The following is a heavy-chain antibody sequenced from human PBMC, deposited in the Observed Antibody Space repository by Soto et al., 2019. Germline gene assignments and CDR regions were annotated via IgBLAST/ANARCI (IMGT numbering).Heavy chain of an antibody. CDR3: AVEPANDYGDYRGDGFDP. D-gene: IGHD4-17*01. CDR2: IIPIFGTA. Sequence: QVQLVQSGAEVKKPGASVKVSCKASGGTFSSYAISWVRQAPGQGLEWMGGIIPIFGTANYAQKFQGRVTITADESTSTAYMELSSLRSEDTAVYYCAVEPANDYGDYRGDGFDPWGQGTLVTVSS. J-gene: IGHJ5*02. CDR1: GGTFSSYA. V-gene: IGHV1-69*01.